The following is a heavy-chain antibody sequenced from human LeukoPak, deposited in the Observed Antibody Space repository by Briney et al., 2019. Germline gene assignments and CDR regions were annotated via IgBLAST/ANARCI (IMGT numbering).Heavy chain of an antibody. CDR2: ISGDGGTT. CDR1: GFTFDDRG. V-gene: IGHV3-43*02. D-gene: IGHD3-10*01. CDR3: AKDQFGSGSYSLGGMDV. J-gene: IGHJ6*02. Sequence: GGSLRLSCAASGFTFDDRGMHWVRQAPGKGLEWVSLISGDGGTTYYADSAKGRFTISRDNSKNSLYLQMNNLRTEDAALYYCAKDQFGSGSYSLGGMDVWGQGTTVAVSS.